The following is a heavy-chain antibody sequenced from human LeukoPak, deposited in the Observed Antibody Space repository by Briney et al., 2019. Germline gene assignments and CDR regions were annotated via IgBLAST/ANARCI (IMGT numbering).Heavy chain of an antibody. Sequence: GGSLRLSCAASGFTFSSYVMSWVRQAPGEGLEWVSGISGSGTSTYYADSVKGRFTISRDNSKNTLFLQMNSLRADDTAVYYCAKKGIAAADSFDYWGQGTLVTVSS. J-gene: IGHJ4*02. CDR2: ISGSGTST. CDR3: AKKGIAAADSFDY. CDR1: GFTFSSYV. V-gene: IGHV3-23*01. D-gene: IGHD6-13*01.